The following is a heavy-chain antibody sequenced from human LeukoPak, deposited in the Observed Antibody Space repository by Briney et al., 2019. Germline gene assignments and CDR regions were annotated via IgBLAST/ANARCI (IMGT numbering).Heavy chain of an antibody. J-gene: IGHJ4*02. V-gene: IGHV1-18*01. CDR2: VSPYNHNT. Sequence: ASVKVSCKTSGYTFTDYDITWVRRAPGQGLEWMGRVSPYNHNTYYAQTLQGRVTMTADTSTSTAYMELRSLRSDDTAVYYCARDTISGRSQWPTYYWGQGTLVTVSS. D-gene: IGHD5-24*01. CDR3: ARDTISGRSQWPTYY. CDR1: GYTFTDYD.